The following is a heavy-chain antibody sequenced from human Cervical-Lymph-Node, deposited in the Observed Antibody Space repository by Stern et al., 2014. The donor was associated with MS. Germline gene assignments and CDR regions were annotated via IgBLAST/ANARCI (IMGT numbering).Heavy chain of an antibody. D-gene: IGHD3-16*01. CDR2: ISGSAGSI. Sequence: EVQLVESGGGLVQPGGSLRLSCVASGFTFNSYALTWVRQAPGQGPEWVSAISGSAGSIDYADSGKGRFTISRDNSKNKLLLHMNSLRAEDTAVYYCAQFSRGTCYYGMDVWGQGTTVIVSS. V-gene: IGHV3-23*04. CDR1: GFTFNSYA. J-gene: IGHJ6*02. CDR3: AQFSRGTCYYGMDV.